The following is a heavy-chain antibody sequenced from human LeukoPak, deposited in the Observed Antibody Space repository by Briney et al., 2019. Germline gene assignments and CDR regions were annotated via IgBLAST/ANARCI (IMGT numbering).Heavy chain of an antibody. CDR2: FDPEDGET. V-gene: IGHV1-24*01. Sequence: ASVKVSCKVSGYTLTELSMHWVRQAPGKGVEWMGGFDPEDGETIYAQKFQGRVTMTEDTSTDTPYMELSSLRSEDTAVYYCASMVEDYYDSTPWGQGTMVTVSS. J-gene: IGHJ3*01. CDR1: GYTLTELS. D-gene: IGHD3-22*01. CDR3: ASMVEDYYDSTP.